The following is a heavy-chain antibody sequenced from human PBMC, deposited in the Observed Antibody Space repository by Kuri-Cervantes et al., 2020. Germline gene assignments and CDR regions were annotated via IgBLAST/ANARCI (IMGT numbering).Heavy chain of an antibody. CDR1: GYTFTTYG. Sequence: ASVKVSCKASGYTFTTYGISWVRQAPGQGLEYVGWISTNTGDTYYAQKLQDRLTMTTDTSTSTAYIELRSLASDDTAVYYCARDFLTGSWFDPWGQGTLVTVSS. CDR3: ARDFLTGSWFDP. D-gene: IGHD1-14*01. J-gene: IGHJ5*02. CDR2: ISTNTGDT. V-gene: IGHV1-18*01.